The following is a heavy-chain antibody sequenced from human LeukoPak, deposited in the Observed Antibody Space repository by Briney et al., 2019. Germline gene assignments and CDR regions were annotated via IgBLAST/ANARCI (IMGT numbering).Heavy chain of an antibody. CDR2: ISYDGSNK. J-gene: IGHJ4*02. V-gene: IGHV3-30*03. CDR3: ARVLEAAAFDN. Sequence: GRSLRLSCAASGFTFSSYGMHWVRQAPGKGLEWVAVISYDGSNKYYADSVKGRFTISRDNAKNSLYLQMNSLRAEDTAVYYCARVLEAAAFDNWGQGTLVTVSS. CDR1: GFTFSSYG. D-gene: IGHD6-13*01.